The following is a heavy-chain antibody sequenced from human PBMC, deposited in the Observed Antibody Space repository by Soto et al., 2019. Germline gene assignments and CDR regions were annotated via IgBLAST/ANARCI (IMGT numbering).Heavy chain of an antibody. CDR2: ISGTGGST. Sequence: EVQLLDSGGGLVQPGGSLRLSCAASGFTFNNYAMNWVRQAPGKGLEWVATISGTGGSTYYADSVKGRFTISRDNSKNTLYLQMNSLRFDDTAVYYCVKDRLGGNFDYWGQGTQVTVSS. CDR1: GFTFNNYA. J-gene: IGHJ4*02. V-gene: IGHV3-23*01. CDR3: VKDRLGGNFDY.